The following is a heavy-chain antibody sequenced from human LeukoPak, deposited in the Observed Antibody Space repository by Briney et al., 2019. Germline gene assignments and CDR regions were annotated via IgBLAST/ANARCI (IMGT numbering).Heavy chain of an antibody. CDR2: IYYSGST. D-gene: IGHD4-17*01. CDR3: ARPMYYGDDGDY. Sequence: SETLSLTCTVSGGSISSGSYYWGWIRQPPGKGLEWIGSIYYSGSTYYNPSLKSRVTLSVDTSKNQFSLKLSSVTAADTAVYYCARPMYYGDDGDYWGQGTLVTVSS. CDR1: GGSISSGSYY. V-gene: IGHV4-39*01. J-gene: IGHJ4*02.